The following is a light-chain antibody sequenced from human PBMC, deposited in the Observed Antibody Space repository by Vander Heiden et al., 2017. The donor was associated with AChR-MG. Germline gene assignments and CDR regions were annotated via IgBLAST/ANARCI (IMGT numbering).Light chain of an antibody. CDR2: KAS. CDR1: QSISSW. V-gene: IGKV1-5*03. J-gene: IGKJ2*01. CDR3: QQYKSYPYT. Sequence: DIQMTQSASTLSASGGDRVTITCRASQSISSWLAWYQQKPGRAPKLLIYKASSFESGVPSRFSGSGSGTEFTLTISSLQPDDFATYYCQQYKSYPYTFGQGTKLEIK.